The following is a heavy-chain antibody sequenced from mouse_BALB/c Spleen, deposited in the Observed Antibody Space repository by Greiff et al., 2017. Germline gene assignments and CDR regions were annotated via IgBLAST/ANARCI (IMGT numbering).Heavy chain of an antibody. J-gene: IGHJ3*01. CDR2: ISSGGGST. CDR3: ARGYDYDSWFAY. V-gene: IGHV5-12-1*01. Sequence: DVQLVESGGGLVKPGGSLKLSCAASGFAFSSYDMSWVRQTPEKRLEWVAYISSGGGSTYYPDTVKGRFTISRDNAKNTLYLQMSSLKSEDTAMYYCARGYDYDSWFAYWGQGTLVTVSA. CDR1: GFAFSSYD. D-gene: IGHD2-4*01.